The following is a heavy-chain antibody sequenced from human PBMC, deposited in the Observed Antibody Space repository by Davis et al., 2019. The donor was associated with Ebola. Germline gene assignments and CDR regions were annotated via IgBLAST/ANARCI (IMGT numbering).Heavy chain of an antibody. CDR2: VDPRSGST. Sequence: ASVKVSCKASGYTFTTYYIHWVRQAPGQGLEWMGVVDPRSGSTTYAQKFQGRVTLTADKATNTAYMELSGLRFDDTAVYYCARGKWFDPWGQGTLVSVTS. J-gene: IGHJ5*02. V-gene: IGHV1-46*01. CDR3: ARGKWFDP. CDR1: GYTFTTYY.